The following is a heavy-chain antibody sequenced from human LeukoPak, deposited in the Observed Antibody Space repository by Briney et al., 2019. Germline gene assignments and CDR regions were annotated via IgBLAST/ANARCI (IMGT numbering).Heavy chain of an antibody. CDR3: AKDRCYYGSGSYCPFDY. J-gene: IGHJ4*02. V-gene: IGHV3-23*01. CDR2: ISGSGVTT. CDR1: GFTFSSYA. Sequence: GGSLRLSCAASGFTFSSYAMSWVRQAPGRGLEWVSAISGSGVTTYYADSVKGRFTISRDNSKNTLYLQMNSLRVEDTAVYYCAKDRCYYGSGSYCPFDYWGQGTLVTVSS. D-gene: IGHD3-10*01.